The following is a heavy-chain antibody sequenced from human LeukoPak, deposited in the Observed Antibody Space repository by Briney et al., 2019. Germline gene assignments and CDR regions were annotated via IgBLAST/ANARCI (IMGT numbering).Heavy chain of an antibody. Sequence: PSETLSLTCTVSGGSISTNIYNWGWIRQPPGKGLEWIGSIYYSGSTYYNPSLKSRVTISVDTSKNQFSLKLSSVTAADTAVYYCAREEGDGYNYNYFDYWGQGTLVTVSS. CDR2: IYYSGST. D-gene: IGHD5-24*01. V-gene: IGHV4-39*02. CDR1: GGSISTNIYN. CDR3: AREEGDGYNYNYFDY. J-gene: IGHJ4*02.